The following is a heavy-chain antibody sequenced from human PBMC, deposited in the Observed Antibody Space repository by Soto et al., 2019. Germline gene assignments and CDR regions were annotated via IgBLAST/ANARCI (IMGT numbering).Heavy chain of an antibody. CDR3: ARDLRFLEWLLYPFDY. CDR1: GFTFGSYS. CDR2: ISSSSSTI. Sequence: GGSLRLSCAASGFTFGSYSMNWVRQAPGKGLEWVSYISSSSSTIYYADSVKGRFTISRDNAKNSLYLQMNSLRDEDTAVYYCARDLRFLEWLLYPFDYWGQGTLVTVSS. J-gene: IGHJ4*02. V-gene: IGHV3-48*02. D-gene: IGHD3-3*01.